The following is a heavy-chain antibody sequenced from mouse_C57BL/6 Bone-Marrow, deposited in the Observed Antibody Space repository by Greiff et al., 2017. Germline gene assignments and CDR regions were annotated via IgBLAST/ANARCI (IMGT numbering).Heavy chain of an antibody. CDR1: GYTFTSYW. V-gene: IGHV1-69*01. Sequence: QVQLQQPGAELVMPGASVKLSCKASGYTFTSYWMHWVKQRPGQGLEWIGEIDPSDSYTNYNQKFKGKSTLTVDKSSSTAYMQLSSLTSEDSAVXYCARSGSSLDYWGQGTTLTVSS. CDR2: IDPSDSYT. D-gene: IGHD1-1*01. CDR3: ARSGSSLDY. J-gene: IGHJ2*01.